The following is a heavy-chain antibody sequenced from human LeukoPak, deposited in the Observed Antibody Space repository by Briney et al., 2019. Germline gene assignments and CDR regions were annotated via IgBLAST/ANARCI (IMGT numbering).Heavy chain of an antibody. V-gene: IGHV5-51*01. CDR3: ARAIGTSQFYFYYGMDV. J-gene: IGHJ6*02. CDR2: IYAGDSDP. CDR1: GYSLTSYW. Sequence: GESLKISCKGSGYSLTSYWIGWVRQMPGKGLEWMGIIYAGDSDPRYSPSFQGQVTISVDKSISTAYLQWSSLQASDTAMYYCARAIGTSQFYFYYGMDVWGQGTTVTVSS. D-gene: IGHD2-2*01.